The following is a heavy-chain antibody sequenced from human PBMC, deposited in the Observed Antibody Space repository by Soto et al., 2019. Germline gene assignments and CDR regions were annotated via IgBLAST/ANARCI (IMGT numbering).Heavy chain of an antibody. D-gene: IGHD6-13*01. V-gene: IGHV1-18*04. CDR3: AIHPGMLRSSSWYIWFDP. CDR2: ISAYNGNT. J-gene: IGHJ5*02. CDR1: GYTFTSYG. Sequence: QVQLVQSGAEVKKPGASVKVSCKASGYTFTSYGISWVRQAPGQGLEWMGWISAYNGNTNYAQKLQGRVTMTTDTSTSTAYMELRSLRSDDTAVYYCAIHPGMLRSSSWYIWFDPWGQGTLVTVSS.